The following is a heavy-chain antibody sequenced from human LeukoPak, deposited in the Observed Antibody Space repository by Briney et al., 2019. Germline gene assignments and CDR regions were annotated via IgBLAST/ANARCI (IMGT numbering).Heavy chain of an antibody. J-gene: IGHJ1*01. CDR3: ATDIVVVPAAIAAEEYFQH. CDR1: GGSISSGSYY. CDR2: IYTSGST. V-gene: IGHV4-61*02. D-gene: IGHD2-2*02. Sequence: SQTLSLTCTVSGGSISSGSYYWSWIRQPAGKGLEWIGRIYTSGSTNYNPSLKSRVTISVDTSKNQFSLKLSSVTAADTAVYYCATDIVVVPAAIAAEEYFQHWGQGTLVTVSS.